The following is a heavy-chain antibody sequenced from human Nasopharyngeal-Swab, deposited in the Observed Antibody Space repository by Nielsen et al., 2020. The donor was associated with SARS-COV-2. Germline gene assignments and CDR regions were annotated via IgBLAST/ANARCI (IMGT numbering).Heavy chain of an antibody. CDR1: GFTFSSYW. V-gene: IGHV3-7*03. CDR3: ARVRYSGYDSGLDV. J-gene: IGHJ6*02. D-gene: IGHD5-12*01. CDR2: IKQEGSEK. Sequence: GESLKISCAASGFTFSSYWMSWVRQAPGKGLEWVANIKQEGSEKYYVDSVKGRFTISRDNAKNSLYLQMNTLRAEDTALYHCARVRYSGYDSGLDVWGQGTTVTVSS.